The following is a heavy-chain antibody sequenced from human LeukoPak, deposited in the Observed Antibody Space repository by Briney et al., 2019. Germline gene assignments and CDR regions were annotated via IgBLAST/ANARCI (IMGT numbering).Heavy chain of an antibody. J-gene: IGHJ4*02. Sequence: SETLSLTCTVSGDSISSSTYYWGWIRQPPGKGLEWIGSMYHSGSTYYNPSLKSRVTISVDTSKNQFPVRLSSVTAADTALYYCARAQGVTSWFDYWGQGTLVTVSS. V-gene: IGHV4-39*06. CDR1: GDSISSSTYY. CDR3: ARAQGVTSWFDY. D-gene: IGHD4-11*01. CDR2: MYHSGST.